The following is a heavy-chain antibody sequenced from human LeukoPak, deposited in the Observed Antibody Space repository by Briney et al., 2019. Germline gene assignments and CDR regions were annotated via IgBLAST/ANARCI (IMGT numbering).Heavy chain of an antibody. CDR2: INHSGIT. D-gene: IGHD2-2*02. CDR3: ARRRKDCSSTSCYKRFYYCYMDV. V-gene: IGHV4-34*01. Sequence: SETLSLTCGVYGGSYWSWIRQPPGKGLEWIGEINHSGITKYNPSLKSRVTISLDTSKNQFSLKLSSVTAADTAVYYCARRRKDCSSTSCYKRFYYCYMDVWGEGTTVTVSS. CDR1: GGSY. J-gene: IGHJ6*03.